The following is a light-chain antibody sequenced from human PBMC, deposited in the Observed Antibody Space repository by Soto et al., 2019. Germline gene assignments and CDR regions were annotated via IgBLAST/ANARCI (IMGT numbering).Light chain of an antibody. J-gene: IGLJ3*02. Sequence: QSALTQPASVSGSPGQSITISCTGTSSDVGTYNYVSWYQHRPGKAPKLMIYDVSYRPSGVSNRLSGSKSANTASLTISGLQAEDEADSYCSSYTTSNTQVFGGGTKLTVL. CDR1: SSDVGTYNY. CDR2: DVS. V-gene: IGLV2-14*01. CDR3: SSYTTSNTQV.